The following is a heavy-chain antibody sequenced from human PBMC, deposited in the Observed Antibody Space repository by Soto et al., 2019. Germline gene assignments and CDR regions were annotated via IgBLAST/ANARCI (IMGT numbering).Heavy chain of an antibody. CDR1: GGSISSYY. J-gene: IGHJ4*02. CDR3: ARRVVTASFFDY. V-gene: IGHV4-59*08. D-gene: IGHD2-21*02. Sequence: PSEDPALTCTVSGGSISSYYWSWIRQPPGKGLEWIGYIYHSGNTNYNPSLKSRVTMSVDTSKNQFSLKVSSVTAADTAVYYCARRVVTASFFDYWGQGTLVTVSS. CDR2: IYHSGNT.